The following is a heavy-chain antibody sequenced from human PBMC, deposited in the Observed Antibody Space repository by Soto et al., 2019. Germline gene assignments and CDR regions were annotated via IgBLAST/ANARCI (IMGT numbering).Heavy chain of an antibody. Sequence: VQLVESGGGLVKPGGSLRLSCAASGFTFSSYSMNWVRQAPGKGLEWVSSISSSSSYIYYADSVKGRFTISRDNAKNSLYLQMNSLRAEDTAVYYCASWYYDSSGMDNWFDPWGQGTLVTVSS. V-gene: IGHV3-21*01. CDR3: ASWYYDSSGMDNWFDP. D-gene: IGHD3-22*01. J-gene: IGHJ5*02. CDR2: ISSSSSYI. CDR1: GFTFSSYS.